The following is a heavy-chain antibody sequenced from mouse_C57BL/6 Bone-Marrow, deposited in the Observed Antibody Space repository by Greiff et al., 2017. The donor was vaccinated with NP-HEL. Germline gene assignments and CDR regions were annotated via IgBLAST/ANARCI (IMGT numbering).Heavy chain of an antibody. CDR3: ASKLLLRYGYFDV. CDR1: GFNIKNTH. CDR2: IDPANGNT. J-gene: IGHJ1*03. V-gene: IGHV14-3*01. D-gene: IGHD1-1*01. Sequence: VQLQQSVAELVRPGASVKLSCTASGFNIKNTHMHWVKQRPEQGLEWIGRIDPANGNTKYAPKFQGKATITADTSSNTAYLQLSSLTSEDTAIYYCASKLLLRYGYFDVWGTGTTVTVSS.